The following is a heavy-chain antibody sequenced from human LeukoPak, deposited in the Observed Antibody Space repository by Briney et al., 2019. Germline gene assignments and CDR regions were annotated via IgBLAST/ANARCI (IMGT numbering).Heavy chain of an antibody. CDR2: INPNSSGT. V-gene: IGHV1-2*02. D-gene: IGHD2-15*01. J-gene: IGHJ6*03. CDR3: ARGRYCSGDSCHNIYYYYMDV. Sequence: ASVKVSCKASGYTFTGYYMHRVRQAPGQGLEWMGWINPNSSGTNYAQKFQGRVTMTRDTSTSTAYMELRSLRSDDTAVYYCARGRYCSGDSCHNIYYYYMDVWGKGTTVTVSS. CDR1: GYTFTGYY.